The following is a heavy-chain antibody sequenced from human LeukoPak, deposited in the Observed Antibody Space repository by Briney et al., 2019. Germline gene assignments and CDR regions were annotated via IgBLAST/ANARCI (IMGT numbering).Heavy chain of an antibody. D-gene: IGHD2-15*01. CDR3: ARHPLYCSGGSCRAFDI. V-gene: IGHV4-59*08. J-gene: IGHJ3*02. Sequence: SETLSLTCTVSGGSISSYYWSWIRQPPGKGLEWIGYIYYSGSTNYNPSLKSRVTISVDTSKNQFSLKLSSVTAADTAVYYCARHPLYCSGGSCRAFDIWGQGTMDTVSS. CDR2: IYYSGST. CDR1: GGSISSYY.